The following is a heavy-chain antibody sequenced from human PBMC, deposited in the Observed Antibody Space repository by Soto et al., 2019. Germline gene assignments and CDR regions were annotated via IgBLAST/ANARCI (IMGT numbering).Heavy chain of an antibody. CDR1: GFTFSSYS. CDR3: PRSSIIAAEDDY. V-gene: IGHV3-21*01. D-gene: IGHD6-13*01. J-gene: IGHJ4*02. Sequence: EVQLVESGGGLVKPGGSLRLSCAASGFTFSSYSMNWVRQAPGKGLEWVSSISSSSSYIYYADSVKGRFTISRDNANNSLYLQMNSLIAEDTAVYYCPRSSIIAAEDDYCGQVTLVTVSS. CDR2: ISSSSSYI.